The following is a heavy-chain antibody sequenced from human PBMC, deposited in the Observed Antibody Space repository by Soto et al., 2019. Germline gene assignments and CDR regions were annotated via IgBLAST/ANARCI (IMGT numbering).Heavy chain of an antibody. J-gene: IGHJ4*02. V-gene: IGHV3-74*01. CDR2: IDEYGSTI. D-gene: IGHD3-10*01. Sequence: EVQLVESGGGLVQPGGSLRLSCAASGFTFSSYWMHWVRQVPGKGLLWVSRIDEYGSTINYADSVRGRFTISRYNARNTLYREMNSLRAEDPALYYCTRDIGGKGAYWGPGTLVTVSS. CDR3: TRDIGGKGAY. CDR1: GFTFSSYW.